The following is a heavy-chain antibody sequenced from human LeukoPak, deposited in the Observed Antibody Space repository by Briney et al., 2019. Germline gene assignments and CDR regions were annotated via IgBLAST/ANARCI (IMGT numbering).Heavy chain of an antibody. CDR2: IYYSGST. D-gene: IGHD1-26*01. J-gene: IGHJ4*01. CDR1: GGSISSSSYY. V-gene: IGHV4-39*01. CDR3: ASGAGPPHYYFDY. Sequence: KSSETLSLTCTVSGGSISSSSYYWGWIRQPPGKGLEWIGSIYYSGSTYYNPSLKSRVTISVDTSKNQFSLKLGSVTAADTAVYYCASGAGPPHYYFDYWGQGTLVTVSS.